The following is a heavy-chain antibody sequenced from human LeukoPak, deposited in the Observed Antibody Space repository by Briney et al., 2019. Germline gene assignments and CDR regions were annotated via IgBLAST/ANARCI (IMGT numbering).Heavy chain of an antibody. D-gene: IGHD5-24*01. J-gene: IGHJ5*02. CDR2: IKGDGSDK. Sequence: AGGSLRLSCIASGFTFSYSWMTWVRQAPGRGLEWVANIKGDGSDKYYVDSEKGRFTISRDNAKKSLYLQMNSLKAEDTAVYYCARDGRDGYNGYFDPWGQGTLVTVSS. CDR3: ARDGRDGYNGYFDP. V-gene: IGHV3-7*01. CDR1: GFTFSYSW.